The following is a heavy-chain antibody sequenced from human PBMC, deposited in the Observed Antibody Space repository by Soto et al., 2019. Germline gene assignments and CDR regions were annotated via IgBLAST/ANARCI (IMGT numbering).Heavy chain of an antibody. V-gene: IGHV3-66*04. CDR1: GFIVSSSY. D-gene: IGHD1-26*01. J-gene: IGHJ2*01. CDR2: IYIDGRT. Sequence: PGGSLRLSCAASGFIVSSSYMGWVRQAPGKGLDWVSSIYIDGRTYYADSVKDRFTISTDNSKDNTLYLQMNSLRADDTAIYYCARHVGSYWYFDLWGRGTLVTVSS. CDR3: ARHVGSYWYFDL.